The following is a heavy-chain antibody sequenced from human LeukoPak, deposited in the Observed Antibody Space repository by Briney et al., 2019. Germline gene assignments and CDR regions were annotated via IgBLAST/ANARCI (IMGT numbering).Heavy chain of an antibody. Sequence: GGSLRLSCAASGFTFSSYGMHWVRQAPGKGLEWVAVISYDGSNKSVKGRFTISRDNSKNTLYLQMNSLRAEDTAVYYCAKGRLGAAAGMDAFDIWGQGTMVTVSS. V-gene: IGHV3-30*18. CDR1: GFTFSSYG. J-gene: IGHJ3*02. D-gene: IGHD6-13*01. CDR3: AKGRLGAAAGMDAFDI. CDR2: ISYDGSNK.